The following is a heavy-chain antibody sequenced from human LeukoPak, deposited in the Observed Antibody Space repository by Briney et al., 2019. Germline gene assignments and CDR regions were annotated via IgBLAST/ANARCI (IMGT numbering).Heavy chain of an antibody. V-gene: IGHV1-2*02. J-gene: IGHJ3*02. CDR1: GYTFTGYY. Sequence: ASVKVSCKASGYTFTGYYMHWVRQAPGQGLEWMGWINPNSGGTNYAQKLQGRVTMTRDTSISTAYMELSSLRSDDTAVYYCARVRQQLVRSYDAFDIWGQGTMVSVSS. CDR3: ARVRQQLVRSYDAFDI. CDR2: INPNSGGT. D-gene: IGHD6-13*01.